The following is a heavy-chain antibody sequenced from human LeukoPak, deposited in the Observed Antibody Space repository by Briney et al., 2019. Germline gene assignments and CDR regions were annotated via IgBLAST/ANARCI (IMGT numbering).Heavy chain of an antibody. V-gene: IGHV4-39*01. Sequence: SETLSLTCTVSAGSITRRDYYWGWLRQPPGKGLEWIGSIYYTESTFHNPSLKSRVIMSVDTSKNLFSLNLTSVTAADTAMYYCARQTIAAVTGYMLFDLWGRGTLVIVSS. D-gene: IGHD2-2*02. J-gene: IGHJ2*01. CDR3: ARQTIAAVTGYMLFDL. CDR2: IYYTEST. CDR1: AGSITRRDYY.